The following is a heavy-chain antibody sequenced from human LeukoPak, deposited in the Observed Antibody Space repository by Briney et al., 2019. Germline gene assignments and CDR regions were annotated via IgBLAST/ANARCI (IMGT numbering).Heavy chain of an antibody. CDR1: GYSFTSYW. CDR2: INPSDSYT. D-gene: IGHD3-22*01. V-gene: IGHV5-10-1*01. J-gene: IGHJ3*02. CDR3: ARRMGNYYDSSGYATLDAFDI. Sequence: GESLQFSCKCPGYSFTSYWISWARPIRRKGLEWMGMINPSDSYTNYRPSFQGHVIMSADKSISTAYLQWSSLKASDTAIYYCARRMGNYYDSSGYATLDAFDIWGQGRMVTVSS.